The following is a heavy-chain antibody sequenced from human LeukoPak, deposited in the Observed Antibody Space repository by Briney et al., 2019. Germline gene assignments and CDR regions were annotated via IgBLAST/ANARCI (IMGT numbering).Heavy chain of an antibody. Sequence: SVKVSCKASGGTFSSYAISWVRQAPGQGLEWMGGIIPIFGTANYAQKSQGRVTITTDESTSTAYMEASSLRSEDTAVYYCASEGYYDSSALDYWGQGTLVTVSS. J-gene: IGHJ4*02. CDR3: ASEGYYDSSALDY. D-gene: IGHD3-22*01. CDR1: GGTFSSYA. V-gene: IGHV1-69*05. CDR2: IIPIFGTA.